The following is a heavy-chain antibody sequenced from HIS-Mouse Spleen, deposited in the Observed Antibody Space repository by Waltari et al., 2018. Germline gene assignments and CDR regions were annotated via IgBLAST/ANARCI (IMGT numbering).Heavy chain of an antibody. Sequence: QVQLVESGGGVVQPGRSLRLSCAASGFPFVSYGLPWVRQAPGKGLEWVAVISYDGSNKYYADAVKGRFTISRDNSKNTLYLQMNSLRAEDTAVYYCAKDYYDFYGMDVWGQGTTVTVSS. V-gene: IGHV3-30*18. CDR3: AKDYYDFYGMDV. J-gene: IGHJ6*02. CDR1: GFPFVSYG. CDR2: ISYDGSNK.